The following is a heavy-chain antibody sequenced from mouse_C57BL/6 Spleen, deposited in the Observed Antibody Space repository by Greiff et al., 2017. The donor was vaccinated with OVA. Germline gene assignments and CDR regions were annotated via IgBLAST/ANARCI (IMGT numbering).Heavy chain of an antibody. J-gene: IGHJ4*01. D-gene: IGHD2-10*01. CDR3: TSLLPYYAMDY. CDR1: GFTFSSYA. V-gene: IGHV5-9-1*02. CDR2: ISSGGDYI. Sequence: EVMLVESGEGLVKPGGSLKLSCAASGFTFSSYAMSWVRQTPEKRLEWVAYISSGGDYIYYADTVKGRFTISRDNARNTLYLQMSSLKSEDTAMYYCTSLLPYYAMDYWGQGTSVTVSS.